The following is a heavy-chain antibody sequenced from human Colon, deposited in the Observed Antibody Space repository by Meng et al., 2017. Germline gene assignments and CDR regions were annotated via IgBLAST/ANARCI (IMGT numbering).Heavy chain of an antibody. CDR2: INPNTGDT. J-gene: IGHJ4*02. D-gene: IGHD3-22*01. CDR1: GYSFTVYY. V-gene: IGHV1-2*06. Sequence: QVQLVQSGAEVRKPGASLRVSCQASGYSFTVYYIHWVRQAPGQGLEWMGRINPNTGDTKYAQKFDGRVTMTRDKSIDTAYLDLSRLRADDTAAYYCAKVEDNSGLYWGQGTLVTVSS. CDR3: AKVEDNSGLY.